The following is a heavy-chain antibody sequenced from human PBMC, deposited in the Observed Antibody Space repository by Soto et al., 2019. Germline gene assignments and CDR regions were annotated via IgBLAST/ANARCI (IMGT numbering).Heavy chain of an antibody. CDR1: GFIFSKYY. CDR3: ARDNSYPTAWWFAP. Sequence: GASVKVSCKASGFIFSKYYMHWVRQAPGQGLEWVGIINPSGTRTSCAPKFQGRVTMTRDTSTSTVYMELSSLTSDDTAVYYCARDNSYPTAWWFAPWGRGTLVTVSS. D-gene: IGHD2-21*02. V-gene: IGHV1-46*01. J-gene: IGHJ5*02. CDR2: INPSGTRT.